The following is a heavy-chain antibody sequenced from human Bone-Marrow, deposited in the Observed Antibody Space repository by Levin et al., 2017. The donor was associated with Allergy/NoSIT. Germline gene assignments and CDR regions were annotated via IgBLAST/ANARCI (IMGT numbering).Heavy chain of an antibody. Sequence: ASVKVSCEASGYPFTTYGISWVRQAPGQGLEWMGWISSSNGATHYAQNFQGRVTLTTDTPARTAYMEPRSLRSDDTDVYFCARVRGAGSGSYNHQGWFDPWGQGTLVTVSS. CDR3: ARVRGAGSGSYNHQGWFDP. V-gene: IGHV1-18*01. CDR1: GYPFTTYG. D-gene: IGHD3-10*01. J-gene: IGHJ5*02. CDR2: ISSSNGAT.